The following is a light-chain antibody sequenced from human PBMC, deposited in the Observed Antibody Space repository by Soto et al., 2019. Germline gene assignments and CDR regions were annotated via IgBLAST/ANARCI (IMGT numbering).Light chain of an antibody. Sequence: QSALTQPASVSGSPGQSITIACTGTSSDIGGYNFVSWYQQHPGKAPKLLIYDVGNRPSGVSNRFSGSKSGNTASLTISGLQAEDEADYYCSSFRTVSTCVFGPGTKHTVL. V-gene: IGLV2-14*01. CDR3: SSFRTVSTCV. CDR2: DVG. CDR1: SSDIGGYNF. J-gene: IGLJ1*01.